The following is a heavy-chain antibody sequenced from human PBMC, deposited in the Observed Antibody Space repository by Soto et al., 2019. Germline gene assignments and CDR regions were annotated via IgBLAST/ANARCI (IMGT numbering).Heavy chain of an antibody. D-gene: IGHD3-10*01. Sequence: ASVKVSCKASGNTSTSYDINWVRQATGHGLEWMGWINPNSGNIGYAQKFQGRVTMTRDTAIRTAYVEVSRLRSDDTAVYYCARGRASGSYYLLDYWGQGTLVTVSS. J-gene: IGHJ4*02. CDR3: ARGRASGSYYLLDY. V-gene: IGHV1-8*01. CDR2: INPNSGNI. CDR1: GNTSTSYD.